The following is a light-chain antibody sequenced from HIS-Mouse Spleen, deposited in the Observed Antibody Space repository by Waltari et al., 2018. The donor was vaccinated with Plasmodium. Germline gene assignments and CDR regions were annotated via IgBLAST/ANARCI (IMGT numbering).Light chain of an antibody. CDR3: GTWDSSLSAGVV. Sequence: QSVLTQPPPVSAAPGQKVTISCSGSSSNIANNYVSWYQQLPGTAPKLLIYDNNKRPSGIPDRFSGSKSGTSATLGITGLQTGDEADYYCGTWDSSLSAGVVFGGGTKLTVL. V-gene: IGLV1-51*01. J-gene: IGLJ2*01. CDR1: SSNIANNY. CDR2: DNN.